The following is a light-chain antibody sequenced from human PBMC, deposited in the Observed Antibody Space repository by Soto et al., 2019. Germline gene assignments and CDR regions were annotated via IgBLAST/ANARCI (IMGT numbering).Light chain of an antibody. Sequence: DIQMTQSPSSLSASVGDRVTITCRASQSISNYLNWYQQKPGKAPKVLIHAASSSQSGVPSRFSGSGSGTDFTLIISSLQPEDFATYYCQQSFSTPTFGRGTKVDIK. CDR1: QSISNY. V-gene: IGKV1-39*01. CDR2: AAS. CDR3: QQSFSTPT. J-gene: IGKJ1*01.